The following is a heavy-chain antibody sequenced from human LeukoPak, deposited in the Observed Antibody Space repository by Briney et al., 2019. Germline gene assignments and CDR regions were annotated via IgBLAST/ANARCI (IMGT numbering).Heavy chain of an antibody. Sequence: SETLSLTCTVSGGSISSYYWSWIRQPPGKGLEWIGYIYYSGSTNYNPSLKSRVTISVDTFKNQFSLKLSSVTAADTAVYYCARDHGTRYYYYYMDVWGKGTTVTVSS. CDR1: GGSISSYY. D-gene: IGHD6-13*01. V-gene: IGHV4-59*01. J-gene: IGHJ6*03. CDR3: ARDHGTRYYYYYMDV. CDR2: IYYSGST.